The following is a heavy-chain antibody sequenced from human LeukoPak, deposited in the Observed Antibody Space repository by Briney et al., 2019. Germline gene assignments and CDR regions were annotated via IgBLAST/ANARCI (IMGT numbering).Heavy chain of an antibody. J-gene: IGHJ5*02. V-gene: IGHV1-2*02. Sequence: ASVKVPCKASGYTFTGYYMHWVRQAPGQGLEWMGWINPNSGGTNYAQKFQGRVTMTRDTSISTAYMELSRLRSDDTAVYYCARESRMVRGVIITGWFDPWGQGTLVTVSS. CDR1: GYTFTGYY. D-gene: IGHD3-10*01. CDR3: ARESRMVRGVIITGWFDP. CDR2: INPNSGGT.